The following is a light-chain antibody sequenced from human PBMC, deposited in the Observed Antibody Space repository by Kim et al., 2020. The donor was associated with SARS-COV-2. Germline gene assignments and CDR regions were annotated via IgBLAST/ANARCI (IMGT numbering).Light chain of an antibody. CDR3: LQDFSYPWT. CDR2: AAS. J-gene: IGKJ3*01. Sequence: AIQLTQSPSSLSASVGDRITITCRASQGIRDDLGWYQQKPGQAPKLLIYAASSLESGVPSRFSGSGFGTDFPLTISSLQPEDRGTYFCLQDFSYPWTFGPGTKVDIK. V-gene: IGKV1-6*01. CDR1: QGIRDD.